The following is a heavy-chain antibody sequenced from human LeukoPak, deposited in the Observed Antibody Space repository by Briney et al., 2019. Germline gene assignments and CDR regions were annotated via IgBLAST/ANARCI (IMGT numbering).Heavy chain of an antibody. Sequence: GGSLRLSCVVSGFTFSSHWMSWVRQAPGKGLEWVANIKEDGSGKYYVDSVKGRFTISRDNAKKSLYLQMDSLRAEDTALYYCAKDMAWIAAAGRVNGMDVWGQGTTVTVSS. J-gene: IGHJ6*02. CDR1: GFTFSSHW. CDR2: IKEDGSGK. CDR3: AKDMAWIAAAGRVNGMDV. D-gene: IGHD6-13*01. V-gene: IGHV3-7*03.